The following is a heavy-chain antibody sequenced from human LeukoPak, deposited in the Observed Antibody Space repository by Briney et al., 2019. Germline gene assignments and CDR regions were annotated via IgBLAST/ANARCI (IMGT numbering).Heavy chain of an antibody. V-gene: IGHV1-18*01. D-gene: IGHD6-19*01. CDR2: INTYNGNT. CDR3: ARARSGWSFFDY. J-gene: IGHJ4*02. CDR1: GYTFSNYG. Sequence: ASVKVSCKASGYTFSNYGIIWVRQAPGQGLEWMGWINTYNGNTNYIQKLQGRVTMTTDTSSSTAYMELRSLRSDDTAVYYCARARSGWSFFDYWGQGTLVTVSS.